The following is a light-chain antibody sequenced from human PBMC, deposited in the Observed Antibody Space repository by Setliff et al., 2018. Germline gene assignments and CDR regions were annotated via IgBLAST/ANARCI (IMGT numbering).Light chain of an antibody. CDR1: RSDVGGYNY. Sequence: ALAQPASVSGSPGQSITISCTGTRSDVGGYNYVSWYQQHPGKAPKLMIYDVSNRPSGVSNRFSGSKSGNTASLTISGLQAEDEADYYCGSYTSINTLLYIFGTGTKV. CDR3: GSYTSINTLLYI. V-gene: IGLV2-14*01. J-gene: IGLJ1*01. CDR2: DVS.